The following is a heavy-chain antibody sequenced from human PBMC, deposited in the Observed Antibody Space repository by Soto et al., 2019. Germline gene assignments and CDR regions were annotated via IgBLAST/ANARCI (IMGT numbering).Heavy chain of an antibody. J-gene: IGHJ6*02. CDR2: ISGSGGST. CDR3: SKGDIGAYYYYGLDV. CDR1: GFTFSSYA. V-gene: IGHV3-23*01. Sequence: GGSLRLSCAASGFTFSSYAMSWVRQAPGKGLEWVSAISGSGGSTYYADSVKGRFTISRDNSKNTLYLQMNSLRAEDTAVYYCSKGDIGAYYYYGLDVWGQGTTVTVSS. D-gene: IGHD2-15*01.